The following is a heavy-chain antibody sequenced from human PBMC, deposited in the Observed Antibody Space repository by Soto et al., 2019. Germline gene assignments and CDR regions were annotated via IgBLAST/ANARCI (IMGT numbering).Heavy chain of an antibody. CDR2: IIPTFGTA. CDR1: GGTFSSYA. D-gene: IGHD3-22*01. V-gene: IGHV1-69*13. Sequence: SVKVSCKASGGTFSSYAISWVRQAPGQGLEWMGGIIPTFGTANYAQKFQGRVTITADESTSTACMELSSLRSEDTAVYYCASGEFGITMIVVVRGEPRTIKRWAFDIWGQGTMVTVSS. J-gene: IGHJ3*02. CDR3: ASGEFGITMIVVVRGEPRTIKRWAFDI.